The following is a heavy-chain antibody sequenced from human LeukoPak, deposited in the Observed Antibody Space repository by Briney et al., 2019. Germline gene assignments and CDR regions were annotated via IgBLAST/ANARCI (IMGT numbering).Heavy chain of an antibody. V-gene: IGHV4-4*07. Sequence: SETLSLTSTVSGGSINSYYWSWIRQPAGKGLEWIGRIYTSGSTNYNPSLKSRVTISVDTSKNQFSLKLSSVTAADTAVYYCARNYDFWSGSMDVWGKGTTVTVSS. CDR1: GGSINSYY. CDR3: ARNYDFWSGSMDV. J-gene: IGHJ6*03. CDR2: IYTSGST. D-gene: IGHD3-3*01.